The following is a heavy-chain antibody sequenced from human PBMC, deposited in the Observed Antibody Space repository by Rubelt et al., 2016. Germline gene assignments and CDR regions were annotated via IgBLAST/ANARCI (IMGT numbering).Heavy chain of an antibody. J-gene: IGHJ4*02. Sequence: QVQLVQSGAEVKKPGASVKVSCKASGYTFTTYGINWVRQAPGQGLEWMGWISAYNGNTNHAQKTQGRVTMTADTSTNTADMELRSLRSDDTAVYYCAREAYSGRYPLIDYWGQGTLVTVSS. CDR1: GYTFTTYG. CDR3: AREAYSGRYPLIDY. V-gene: IGHV1-18*01. CDR2: ISAYNGNT. D-gene: IGHD1-26*01.